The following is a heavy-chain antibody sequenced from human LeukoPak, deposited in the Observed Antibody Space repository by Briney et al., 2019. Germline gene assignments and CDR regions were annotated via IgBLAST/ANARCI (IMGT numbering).Heavy chain of an antibody. CDR1: GFTFSNYA. J-gene: IGHJ4*02. D-gene: IGHD3-3*01. CDR3: ARDSNSDFWSGYYTNYFDY. V-gene: IGHV3-23*01. Sequence: GGSLRLSCAASGFTFSNYAMRWVRQAPGKGLEWVSGISGSGDGTYYADSVKGRFTISRDNSKNTLYLQMNSLRTEDTAVYYCARDSNSDFWSGYYTNYFDYWGQGTLVTVSS. CDR2: ISGSGDGT.